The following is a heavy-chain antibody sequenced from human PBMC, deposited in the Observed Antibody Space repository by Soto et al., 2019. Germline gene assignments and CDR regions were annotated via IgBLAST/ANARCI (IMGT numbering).Heavy chain of an antibody. CDR3: ARESRYSYGYHYYYGMDV. Sequence: SETLSLTCTVPGGSISSYYWSWIRQPPGKGLEWIGYIYYSGSTNYNPSLKSRVTISVDTSKNQFSLKLSSVTAADTAVYYCARESRYSYGYHYYYGMDVWGQGTTVTVSS. D-gene: IGHD5-18*01. J-gene: IGHJ6*02. CDR2: IYYSGST. V-gene: IGHV4-59*01. CDR1: GGSISSYY.